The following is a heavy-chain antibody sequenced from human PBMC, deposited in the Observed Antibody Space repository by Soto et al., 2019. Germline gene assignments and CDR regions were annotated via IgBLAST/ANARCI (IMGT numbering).Heavy chain of an antibody. CDR2: IIPIFGTA. D-gene: IGHD2-15*01. J-gene: IGHJ4*02. CDR3: ARDGGYCSGGSCYSRGGYFDY. Sequence: QVQLVQSGAEVKKPGSSVKVSCKASGGTFSSYAISWVRQAPGQGLEWMGGIIPIFGTANYAQKFQGRVTITADESTSPAYMELSSLGSEDTAVYYCARDGGYCSGGSCYSRGGYFDYWGQGTLVTVSS. CDR1: GGTFSSYA. V-gene: IGHV1-69*01.